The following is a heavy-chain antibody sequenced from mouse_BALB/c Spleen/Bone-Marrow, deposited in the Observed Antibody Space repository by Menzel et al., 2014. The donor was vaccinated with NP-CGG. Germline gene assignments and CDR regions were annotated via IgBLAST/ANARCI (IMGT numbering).Heavy chain of an antibody. CDR1: GFTFSDYY. CDR3: GRACFAY. V-gene: IGHV5-4*02. CDR2: ISDGGSYT. D-gene: IGHD3-3*01. J-gene: IGHJ3*01. Sequence: EVKLEESGGGLVKPGGSLKLSCAASGFTFSDYYMYWVRQTPEKRLEWVATISDGGSYTYYPDSVKGRFTISRDNAKNNLYLQMSSLKSEDTAMYYCGRACFAYWGQGTLVTVSA.